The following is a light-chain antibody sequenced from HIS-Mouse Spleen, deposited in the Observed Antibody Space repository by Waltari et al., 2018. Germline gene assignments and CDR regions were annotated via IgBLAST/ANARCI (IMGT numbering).Light chain of an antibody. CDR3: SSYTSSSWV. J-gene: IGLJ3*02. CDR1: SSHVGGFNY. V-gene: IGLV2-14*01. CDR2: EVS. Sequence: QSALTQPASVSGSPGQSITISCTGTSSHVGGFNYVSWYQHHPGNAPKLMIYEVSNRPSGVSNRFSGSKSGNTASLTISGLQAEDEADYYCSSYTSSSWVFGGGTKLTVL.